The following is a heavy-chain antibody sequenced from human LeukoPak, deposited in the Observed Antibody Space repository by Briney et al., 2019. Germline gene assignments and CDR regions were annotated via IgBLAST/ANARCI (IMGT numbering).Heavy chain of an antibody. D-gene: IGHD4-23*01. CDR2: ISGSGGST. CDR1: GFTFSNYA. J-gene: IGHJ3*02. CDR3: AKGLRWFDI. Sequence: GGSMRLSCAASGFTFSNYAMNWVRQAPGKGLEWVSTISGSGGSTYYADSVKGRFTISRDNSKNTLYLQMNSLRAEDTAVYYCAKGLRWFDIWGQGTMVTVSS. V-gene: IGHV3-23*01.